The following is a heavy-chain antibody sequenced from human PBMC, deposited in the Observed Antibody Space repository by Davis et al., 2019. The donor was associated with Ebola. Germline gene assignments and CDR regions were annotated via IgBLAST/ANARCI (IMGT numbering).Heavy chain of an antibody. Sequence: GESLKISCAAAGFTFSTYALSWVRQAPGKGLEWVSSVRGSGSITHDADSVKGRFTISRDNSKNTVYLHMSSLRAEDTAVYYCAKPTWQDFDGFDVRGQGTMVTVSS. J-gene: IGHJ3*01. V-gene: IGHV3-23*01. CDR2: VRGSGSIT. CDR3: AKPTWQDFDGFDV. D-gene: IGHD3-16*01. CDR1: GFTFSTYA.